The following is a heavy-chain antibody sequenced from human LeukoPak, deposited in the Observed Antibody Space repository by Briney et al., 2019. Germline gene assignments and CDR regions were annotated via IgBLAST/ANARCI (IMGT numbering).Heavy chain of an antibody. CDR1: GFTFSSYW. V-gene: IGHV3-7*01. Sequence: PGGSLRLSCAASGFTFSSYWMSWVRQAPGKGLEWVANIKQDGSEKYYVDSLKGRFTISRDNAKNSLYLQMNSLRAEDTAIYYCARDQEYFDWYYSFDFWGQGTLVTVSS. D-gene: IGHD3-9*01. CDR2: IKQDGSEK. J-gene: IGHJ4*02. CDR3: ARDQEYFDWYYSFDF.